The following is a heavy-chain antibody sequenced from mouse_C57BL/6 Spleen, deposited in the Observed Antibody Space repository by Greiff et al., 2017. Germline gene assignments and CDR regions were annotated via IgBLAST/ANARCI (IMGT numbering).Heavy chain of an antibody. Sequence: QVQLQQSGAELARPGASVKMSCKASGYTFTSYTMHWVKQRPGQGLEWIGYINPSSGYTKYNQKFKDKATLTADKSSSTAYMQLSSLTSYDSAVYYCARGGSNYLYAMDYWGQGTSVTVSS. CDR3: ARGGSNYLYAMDY. J-gene: IGHJ4*01. D-gene: IGHD2-5*01. CDR1: GYTFTSYT. CDR2: INPSSGYT. V-gene: IGHV1-4*01.